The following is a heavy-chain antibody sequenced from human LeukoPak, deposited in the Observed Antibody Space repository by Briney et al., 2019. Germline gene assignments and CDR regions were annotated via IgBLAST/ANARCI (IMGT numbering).Heavy chain of an antibody. CDR2: INHSGST. CDR1: GGSFSGYY. J-gene: IGHJ4*02. V-gene: IGHV4-34*01. Sequence: SETLSLTCAVYGGSFSGYYWSWIRQPPGKGLEWIGEINHSGSTNYNPSLKSRVTTSVDTSKNQFSLKLSSVTAADTAVYYCASNIAVAGTSPRDYWGQGTLVTVSS. D-gene: IGHD6-19*01. CDR3: ASNIAVAGTSPRDY.